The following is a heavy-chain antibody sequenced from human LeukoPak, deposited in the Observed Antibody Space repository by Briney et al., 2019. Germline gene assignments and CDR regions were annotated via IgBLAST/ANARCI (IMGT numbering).Heavy chain of an antibody. CDR1: GYIFTDYY. CDR2: INPKSDGT. CDR3: ARVYSSSWYPQMVQAFDI. J-gene: IGHJ3*02. Sequence: ASVKVSCKASGYIFTDYYMHWVRQAPGQGLEWMGWINPKSDGTKYAQNFQGRVTMTRDTSISTAYMELSRLRSDDTAVYYCARVYSSSWYPQMVQAFDIWGQGTMVTVSS. D-gene: IGHD6-13*01. V-gene: IGHV1-2*02.